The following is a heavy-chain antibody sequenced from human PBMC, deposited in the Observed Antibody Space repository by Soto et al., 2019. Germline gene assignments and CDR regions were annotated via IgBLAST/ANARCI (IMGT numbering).Heavy chain of an antibody. CDR1: GGSISSYY. CDR3: ARGQIGYCSGGSCSEDYYYYYMDV. D-gene: IGHD2-15*01. CDR2: IYYSGST. V-gene: IGHV4-59*01. J-gene: IGHJ6*03. Sequence: SETLSLTCTVSGGSISSYYWSWIRQPPGKGLERIGYIYYSGSTNYNPSLKSRVTISVDTSKNQFSLKLSSVTAADTAVYYCARGQIGYCSGGSCSEDYYYYYMDVWGKGTTVTVSS.